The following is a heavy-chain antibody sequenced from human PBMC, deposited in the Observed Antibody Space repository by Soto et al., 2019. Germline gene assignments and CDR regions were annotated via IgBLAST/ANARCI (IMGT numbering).Heavy chain of an antibody. Sequence: QVQLVQSGAEVKKPGASVKVSCKASGYTFTSYDINWVRQATGQGLEWVGWMSPNNGHTGYAQKFQGRVTSTRDTSINTAYMEQSSLRSEDTAAYYCARDYGGNSGWFDPWGQGTLVTVSS. J-gene: IGHJ5*02. CDR3: ARDYGGNSGWFDP. CDR2: MSPNNGHT. CDR1: GYTFTSYD. D-gene: IGHD4-17*01. V-gene: IGHV1-8*01.